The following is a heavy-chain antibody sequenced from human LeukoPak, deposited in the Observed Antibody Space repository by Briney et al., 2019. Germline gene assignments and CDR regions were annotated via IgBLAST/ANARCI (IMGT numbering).Heavy chain of an antibody. V-gene: IGHV3-21*01. CDR2: IRSDSSYM. Sequence: PGGSLRLSCVASGFTFSSYSMNWVRQAPGKGLEWVSCIRSDSSYMYYADSVKGRFTISRDNAKNSLCLQMNSLRAEDTAVYYCARLVWGGGSLDVFDIWGQGTMVTVSS. CDR1: GFTFSSYS. CDR3: ARLVWGGGSLDVFDI. D-gene: IGHD3-16*01. J-gene: IGHJ3*02.